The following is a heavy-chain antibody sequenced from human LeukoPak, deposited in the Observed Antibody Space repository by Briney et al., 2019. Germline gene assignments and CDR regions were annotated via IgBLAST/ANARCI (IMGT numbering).Heavy chain of an antibody. CDR1: EFTFKVYA. D-gene: IGHD6-19*01. CDR3: ARVSSGWDFDY. J-gene: IGHJ4*02. CDR2: ISSSSSYT. Sequence: GGSLRLSCAASEFTFKVYAMSWIRQAPGKGLEWVSYISSSSSYTNYADSVKGRFTISRDNAKNSLYLQMNSLRAEDTAVYHCARVSSGWDFDYWGQGTLVTVSS. V-gene: IGHV3-11*06.